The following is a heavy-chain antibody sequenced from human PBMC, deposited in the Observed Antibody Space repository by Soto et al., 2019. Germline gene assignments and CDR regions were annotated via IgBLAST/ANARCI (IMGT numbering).Heavy chain of an antibody. V-gene: IGHV3-23*01. CDR3: TTGFTRLAAFDI. CDR1: GFTFSTYA. CDR2: TTGTGATK. Sequence: LRLSCAASGFTFSTYAMSWVRQAPGKGLEWVSSTTGTGATKYYADSVKGRFTISRDNSKNTLYLQMNSLKTEDTAVYYCTTGFTRLAAFDIWGQGTMVTVSS. D-gene: IGHD6-6*01. J-gene: IGHJ3*02.